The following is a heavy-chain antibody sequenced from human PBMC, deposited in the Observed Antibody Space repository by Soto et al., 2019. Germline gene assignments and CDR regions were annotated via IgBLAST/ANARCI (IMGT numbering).Heavy chain of an antibody. V-gene: IGHV3-66*01. J-gene: IGHJ4*02. CDR3: ASDAENLGYSSGPLYY. Sequence: EVQLVESGGGLVQPGGSLRLSCAASGFTVSSNYMSWVRQAPGKGLEWVAVIYSGGSTYYADSVKGRFTISRDNSKNTLYLQMKNLRAEDTAVYYCASDAENLGYSSGPLYYWGQGTLVTVS. D-gene: IGHD6-19*01. CDR1: GFTVSSNY. CDR2: IYSGGST.